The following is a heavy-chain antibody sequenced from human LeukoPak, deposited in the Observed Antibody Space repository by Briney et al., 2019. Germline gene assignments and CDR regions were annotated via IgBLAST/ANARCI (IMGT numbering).Heavy chain of an antibody. Sequence: GGSLRLSCAASGFTFRDYYMSWIRQAPGKGLEWVSYISSSGSAIYYADSVKGRFIISRDNAKNSLYLQMSSLRAEDTAVYCCARGGSSWYVYWGQGTLVTVSS. CDR1: GFTFRDYY. J-gene: IGHJ4*02. D-gene: IGHD6-13*01. CDR3: ARGGSSWYVY. V-gene: IGHV3-11*01. CDR2: ISSSGSAI.